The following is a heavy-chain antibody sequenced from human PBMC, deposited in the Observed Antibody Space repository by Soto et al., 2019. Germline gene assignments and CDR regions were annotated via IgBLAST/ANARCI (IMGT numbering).Heavy chain of an antibody. V-gene: IGHV1-46*01. CDR3: ARDRGVTTVQGAFDI. Sequence: ASVKVSCKASGYTFTSYYIHWVRQAPGRGLEWMGIINPSGGSTTYAQKLQGRVTMTTDTSTSTAYMELRSLRSDDTAVYYCARDRGVTTVQGAFDIWGQGTMVTVSS. CDR2: INPSGGST. J-gene: IGHJ3*02. CDR1: GYTFTSYY. D-gene: IGHD4-17*01.